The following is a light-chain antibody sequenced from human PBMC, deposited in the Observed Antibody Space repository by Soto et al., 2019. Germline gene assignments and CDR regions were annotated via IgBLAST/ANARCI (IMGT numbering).Light chain of an antibody. V-gene: IGKV3-15*01. J-gene: IGKJ1*01. CDR3: QQYSNWPPWT. Sequence: EIVMTQSPATLSVSPGERATLSCRASQSVSSNLAWYQQKPGQAPRLLIYGASIRATGIPARFSGSGSGTEFPLTISSLQSEDFAVYYCQQYSNWPPWTFGQGTKVEIK. CDR2: GAS. CDR1: QSVSSN.